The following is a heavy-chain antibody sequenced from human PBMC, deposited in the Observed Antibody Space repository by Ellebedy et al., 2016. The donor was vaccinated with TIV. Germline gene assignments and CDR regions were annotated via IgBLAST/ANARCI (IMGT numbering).Heavy chain of an antibody. Sequence: AASVKVSCKASGGTFSSYVISWVRQAPGQGLEWMGGIIPIFGAANYAQKLQGRVTMTTDTSTSTAYMELRSLRSDDTAVYYCARVAGRYWFDPWGQGTLVTVSS. CDR3: ARVAGRYWFDP. V-gene: IGHV1-69*05. D-gene: IGHD3-9*01. CDR1: GGTFSSYV. J-gene: IGHJ5*02. CDR2: IIPIFGAA.